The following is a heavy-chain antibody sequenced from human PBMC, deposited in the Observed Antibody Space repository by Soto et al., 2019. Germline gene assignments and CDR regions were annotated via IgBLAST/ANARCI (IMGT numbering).Heavy chain of an antibody. CDR2: ISTSGDTI. CDR1: GFISSDYF. J-gene: IGHJ5*02. Sequence: VQLLESGGGLVQPGGSLRLSCVASGFISSDYFMSWFRQAPGKGLEWLSYISTSGDTIEYTDSVQGRFTMSRDNARNLVYLQMNSLRVDDTAVYYCAKGLGFSSSSWFDPWGQGTLVTVSS. CDR3: AKGLGFSSSSWFDP. D-gene: IGHD6-6*01. V-gene: IGHV3-11*01.